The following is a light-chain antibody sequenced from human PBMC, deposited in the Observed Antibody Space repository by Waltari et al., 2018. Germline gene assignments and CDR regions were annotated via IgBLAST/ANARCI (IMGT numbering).Light chain of an antibody. Sequence: QSALTQPRSVSGSPGQSVTISCTGTSSDVGGYPYLSWYQQHPGKTPKLIIYHVTARPSGVPDRFSGSKSGNTASLTISGLQVEDEADYYCCSFGGTHTYVFGTGTTVTVL. CDR1: SSDVGGYPY. CDR3: CSFGGTHTYV. V-gene: IGLV2-11*01. J-gene: IGLJ1*01. CDR2: HVT.